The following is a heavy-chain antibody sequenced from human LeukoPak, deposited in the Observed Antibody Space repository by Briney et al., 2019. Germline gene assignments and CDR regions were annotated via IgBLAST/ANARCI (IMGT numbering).Heavy chain of an antibody. CDR2: ISYDGSNK. D-gene: IGHD4-17*01. V-gene: IGHV3-30*18. J-gene: IGHJ4*02. Sequence: GGSLRLSCAASGFTFSSYGMHWVRQAPGKGLEWVAVISYDGSNKYYADSVKGRFTISRDNSKNTLYLQMNSLRAEVTAVYYCAKEGGDYDGGFLDYWGQGTLVTVSS. CDR3: AKEGGDYDGGFLDY. CDR1: GFTFSSYG.